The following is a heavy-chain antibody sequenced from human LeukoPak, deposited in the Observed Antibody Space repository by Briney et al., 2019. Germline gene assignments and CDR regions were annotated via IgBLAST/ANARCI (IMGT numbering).Heavy chain of an antibody. CDR3: ARGGDYDILTGYYQGFDY. J-gene: IGHJ4*02. CDR1: GYTFTGYY. V-gene: IGHV1-2*02. CDR2: INPNSGGT. D-gene: IGHD3-9*01. Sequence: ASVKVSCKASGYTFTGYYMHWVRQAPGQGLEWMGWINPNSGGTNYAQKFQGRVTMTRDTSISTAYMELSRLRSDDTAVYYCARGGDYDILTGYYQGFDYWGQGTLVTVSS.